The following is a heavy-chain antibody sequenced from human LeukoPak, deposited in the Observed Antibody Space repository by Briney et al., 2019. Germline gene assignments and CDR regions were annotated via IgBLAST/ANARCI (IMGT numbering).Heavy chain of an antibody. Sequence: PSETLSLTCAVYGGSFSGYFWSWIRQPPGKGLEWIVEIYHSGSTHYNTSLKSRVTISVDTSKNPSSLKLSSVTAADTAVYYCARVKEIVATGFDPWGQGTLVTVSS. J-gene: IGHJ5*02. D-gene: IGHD5-12*01. V-gene: IGHV4-34*01. CDR2: IYHSGST. CDR1: GGSFSGYF. CDR3: ARVKEIVATGFDP.